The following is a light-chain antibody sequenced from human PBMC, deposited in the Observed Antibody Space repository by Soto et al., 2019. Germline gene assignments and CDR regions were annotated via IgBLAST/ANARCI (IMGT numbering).Light chain of an antibody. V-gene: IGLV1-40*01. CDR3: QSSDSRLSGSDV. CDR1: SSNIGAGYH. Sequence: QSVLTQPPSASGAPGQRVTISCTGSSSNIGAGYHVHWYQQLPGAAPKLLIFGDSNRPSGVPDRFSGSKSGTSASLAITGLQADDEADYYCQSSDSRLSGSDVFGAGTKVTV. J-gene: IGLJ1*01. CDR2: GDS.